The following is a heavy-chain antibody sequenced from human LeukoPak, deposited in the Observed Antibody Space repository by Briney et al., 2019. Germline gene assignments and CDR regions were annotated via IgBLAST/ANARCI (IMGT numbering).Heavy chain of an antibody. CDR3: AKAGPLGNYFDY. CDR2: IYSGGST. V-gene: IGHV3-66*01. D-gene: IGHD2-8*02. CDR1: GFTVSSNY. Sequence: GGSLRLSCAASGFTVSSNYMSWARQAPGKGLEWVSVIYSGGSTYYADSVKGRFTISRDNSKNTLYLQMNSLRAEDTAVYYCAKAGPLGNYFDYWGQGTLVTVSS. J-gene: IGHJ4*02.